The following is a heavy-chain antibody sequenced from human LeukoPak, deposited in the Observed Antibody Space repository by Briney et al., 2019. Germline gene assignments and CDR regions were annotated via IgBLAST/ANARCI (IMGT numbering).Heavy chain of an antibody. Sequence: PGGSPRLSCAASGFTFSSCGMHWVRQSPGKGREGVAVIWYDGSNKYYADSVKGRFTISRDNSKNTLYLQMNSLRAEDTAVYYCARDRGGYEGFDYWGQGTLVTVSS. D-gene: IGHD5-12*01. J-gene: IGHJ4*02. CDR1: GFTFSSCG. CDR3: ARDRGGYEGFDY. V-gene: IGHV3-33*01. CDR2: IWYDGSNK.